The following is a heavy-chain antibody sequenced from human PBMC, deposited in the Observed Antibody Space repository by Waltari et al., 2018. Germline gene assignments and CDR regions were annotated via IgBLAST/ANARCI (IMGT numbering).Heavy chain of an antibody. CDR1: GYTLHTYG. D-gene: IGHD1-26*01. CDR2: ISTFNGNT. CDR3: ARDPGPIVGAPDF. V-gene: IGHV1-18*01. Sequence: QVQLVQSGPEAKKPGASVRVSCQASGYTLHTYGLSWVRQAPGQGLEWMGWISTFNGNTKYAEKFQGRVTMTTDTSINTAYMDLSGLRSDDAAVFYCARDPGPIVGAPDFWGQGTLVTVSS. J-gene: IGHJ4*02.